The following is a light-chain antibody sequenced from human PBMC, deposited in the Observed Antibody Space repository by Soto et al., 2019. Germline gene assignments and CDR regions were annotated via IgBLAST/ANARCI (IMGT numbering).Light chain of an antibody. CDR2: GAS. V-gene: IGKV3-20*01. J-gene: IGKJ1*01. Sequence: EIVLTQSPGPLSLSPGERATLSCRARQSVSSRYLAWYQKKPGQAPRLFISGASTRATGIPDRFSGSGSGTDFPITISRLEPEDFAVYYCQQYGNSRWTFGQGTKVDIK. CDR3: QQYGNSRWT. CDR1: QSVSSRY.